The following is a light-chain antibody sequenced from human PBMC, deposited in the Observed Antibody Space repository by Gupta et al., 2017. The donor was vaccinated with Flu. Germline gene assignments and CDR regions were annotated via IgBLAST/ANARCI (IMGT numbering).Light chain of an antibody. CDR3: QHYGSSPPIT. CDR1: QSVANNY. J-gene: IGKJ5*01. V-gene: IGKV3-20*01. CDR2: ATS. Sequence: TLSLSPGERATLSCRASQSVANNYLAWYQKKPGQAPRLLINATSNRATAIPDRFSGSGSGTVFSLTISRLEPEDFAVYYCQHYGSSPPITFGQGTRLEI.